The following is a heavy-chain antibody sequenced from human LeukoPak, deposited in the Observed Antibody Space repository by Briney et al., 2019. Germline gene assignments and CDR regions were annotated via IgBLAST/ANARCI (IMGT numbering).Heavy chain of an antibody. D-gene: IGHD2-2*01. V-gene: IGHV3-48*03. CDR2: ISSSGSNI. J-gene: IGHJ4*02. CDR3: ARRYCSSDICNHLEW. Sequence: GGSLRLSCEASGFTFSSYQINWVRQAPGKGLEWVSYISSSGSNIYYADSVKGRFTISRDNAKNSLYLQMNSLRAEDTAVYYCARRYCSSDICNHLEWWGQGTLVTVSS. CDR1: GFTFSSYQ.